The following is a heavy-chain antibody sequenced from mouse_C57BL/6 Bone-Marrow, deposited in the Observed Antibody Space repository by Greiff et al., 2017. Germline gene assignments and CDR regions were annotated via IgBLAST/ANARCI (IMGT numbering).Heavy chain of an antibody. CDR3: ARADYYGSSSYYFDY. Sequence: DVKLVESGPGMVKPSQSLSLTCTVTGYSITSGYDWHWIRHFPGNKLEWMGYISYSGSTNYNPSLKNRISITHDTSKNHFFLKLNSVTTEDTATYYCARADYYGSSSYYFDYWGQGTTLTVSS. CDR1: GYSITSGYD. D-gene: IGHD1-1*01. J-gene: IGHJ2*01. CDR2: ISYSGST. V-gene: IGHV3-1*01.